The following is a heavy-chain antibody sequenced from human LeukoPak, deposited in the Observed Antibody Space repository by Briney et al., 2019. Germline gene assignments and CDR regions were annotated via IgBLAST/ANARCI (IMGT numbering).Heavy chain of an antibody. CDR2: ISDDGITT. D-gene: IGHD3-10*01. J-gene: IGHJ4*02. Sequence: PGGSLRLSCAASGFTFSSYWMHWVRQGPGTGLVWVSRISDDGITTSYADSVKGRFTISRDNAKNTLYLQMNSLRAEDTAVYYCARVRGSYPQLFAFWGQGTLVTVSS. V-gene: IGHV3-74*01. CDR3: ARVRGSYPQLFAF. CDR1: GFTFSSYW.